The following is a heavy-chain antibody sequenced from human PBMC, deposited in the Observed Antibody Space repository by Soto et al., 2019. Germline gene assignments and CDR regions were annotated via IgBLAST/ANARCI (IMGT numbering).Heavy chain of an antibody. CDR1: GGSIGGVGYS. V-gene: IGHV4-30-2*01. CDR3: ARAQFYSGSGNYNNLMFDA. J-gene: IGHJ5*02. Sequence: SETLSLTCAVSGGSIGGVGYSWGWIRQPPGGGLEWIGYMYHSGTFLKSPSLKTRLTMSLDMSKNQFSLTLNSMTAADTAVYYCARAQFYSGSGNYNNLMFDAWGQGIQVTVSS. D-gene: IGHD3-10*01. CDR2: MYHSGTF.